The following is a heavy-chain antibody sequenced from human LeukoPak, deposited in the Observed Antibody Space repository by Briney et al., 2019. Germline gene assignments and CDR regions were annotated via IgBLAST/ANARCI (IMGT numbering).Heavy chain of an antibody. D-gene: IGHD3-9*01. V-gene: IGHV1-18*01. Sequence: GASVKVSCKASGYTFSTYGISWVRQAPGQGLEWMGWISTYNGNTDYAQNFQGRVTMTTDTSTSTAYMELSSLRSEDTAVYYCATPNRLRYFDWLLVYWGQGTLVTVSS. CDR3: ATPNRLRYFDWLLVY. J-gene: IGHJ4*02. CDR1: GYTFSTYG. CDR2: ISTYNGNT.